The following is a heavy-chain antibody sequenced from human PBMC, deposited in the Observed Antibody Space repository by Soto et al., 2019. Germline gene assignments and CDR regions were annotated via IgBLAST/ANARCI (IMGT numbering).Heavy chain of an antibody. Sequence: SVKVSCKASGGTFSSYAISWVRQAPGQGLEWMGGIIPIFGTANYAQKFQGRVTITADESTTTPYMELSSPRSEDTAVYYSESIAAACRKLPYWGKGTLVTGSS. CDR1: GGTFSSYA. CDR2: IIPIFGTA. V-gene: IGHV1-69*13. J-gene: IGHJ4*02. D-gene: IGHD6-13*01. CDR3: ESIAAACRKLPY.